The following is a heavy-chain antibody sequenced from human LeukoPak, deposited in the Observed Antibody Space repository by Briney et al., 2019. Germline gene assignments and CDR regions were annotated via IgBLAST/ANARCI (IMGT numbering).Heavy chain of an antibody. D-gene: IGHD4-23*01. J-gene: IGHJ4*02. CDR2: INHSGST. V-gene: IGHV4-34*01. CDR1: GGSFSGYY. Sequence: SETLSLTCAVCGGSFSGYYWSWIRQPPGKGLEWIGEINHSGSTNYNPSLKSRVTISVDTSKNQFSLKLSSVTAADTAVYYCARLGGNSGIAFDYWGQGTLVTVSS. CDR3: ARLGGNSGIAFDY.